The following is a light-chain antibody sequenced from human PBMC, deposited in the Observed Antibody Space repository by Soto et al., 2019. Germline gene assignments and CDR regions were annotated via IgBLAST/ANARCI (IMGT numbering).Light chain of an antibody. CDR1: QNINTY. V-gene: IGKV1-39*01. CDR3: QQSYSAPFT. Sequence: DIQMTQSPSSLSASVGDRVTITCRASQNINTYLNWCQQKPGEAPKLLIYSVSNLQSGVPTRFSGSGSGTDFTLTISSLQPEDFATYYCQQSYSAPFTFGPGTKVDIK. J-gene: IGKJ3*01. CDR2: SVS.